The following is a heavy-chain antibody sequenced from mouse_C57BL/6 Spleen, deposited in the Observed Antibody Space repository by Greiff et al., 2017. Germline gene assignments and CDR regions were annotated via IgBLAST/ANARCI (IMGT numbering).Heavy chain of an antibody. D-gene: IGHD1-1*02. Sequence: QVQLQQSGAELMKPGASVKLSCKASGYTFTGYCIEWVKQRPGHGLGWIGEILPGSGSTNYNEKFKGKATFTADTSSNTAYMQLSSLTTEYSAIYYCSSAGGTGAMDYWGQGTSVTVSS. CDR1: GYTFTGYC. V-gene: IGHV1-9*01. CDR2: ILPGSGST. J-gene: IGHJ4*01. CDR3: SSAGGTGAMDY.